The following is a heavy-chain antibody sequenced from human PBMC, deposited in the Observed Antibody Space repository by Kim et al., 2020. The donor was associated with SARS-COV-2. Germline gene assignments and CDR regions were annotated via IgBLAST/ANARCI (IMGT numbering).Heavy chain of an antibody. J-gene: IGHJ6*02. Sequence: DSVKGRFTISRDNSKNTLYQQMNSLRAEDTAVYYCAKLYYDILTDPYGMDVWGQGTTVTVSS. V-gene: IGHV3-33*06. CDR3: AKLYYDILTDPYGMDV. D-gene: IGHD3-9*01.